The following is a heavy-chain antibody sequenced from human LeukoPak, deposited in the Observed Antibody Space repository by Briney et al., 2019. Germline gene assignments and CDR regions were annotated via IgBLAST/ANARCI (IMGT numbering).Heavy chain of an antibody. CDR2: IYHSGST. CDR3: ARDRGGHDAFDI. CDR1: GGSISSGCYS. V-gene: IGHV4-30-2*01. Sequence: SQTLSLTCAVSGGSISSGCYSWSWIRQPPGKGLEWIGYIYHSGSTYYNPSLKSRATISVDRSKNQFSLKLSSVTAADTAVYYCARDRGGHDAFDIWGQGTMVTVSS. J-gene: IGHJ3*02.